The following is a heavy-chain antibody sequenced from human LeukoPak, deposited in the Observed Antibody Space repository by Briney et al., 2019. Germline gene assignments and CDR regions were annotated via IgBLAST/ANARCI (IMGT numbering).Heavy chain of an antibody. D-gene: IGHD3-3*01. CDR3: AKDLLKGDFWSGQGIFDY. CDR2: ISGSGGST. J-gene: IGHJ4*02. Sequence: GGSLRFSCAASGFTFSSYAMSWVRQAPGKGLEWVSAISGSGGSTYYADSVKGRFTISRDNSKNTLYLQMNSLRAEDTAVYYCAKDLLKGDFWSGQGIFDYWGQGTLVTVSS. CDR1: GFTFSSYA. V-gene: IGHV3-23*01.